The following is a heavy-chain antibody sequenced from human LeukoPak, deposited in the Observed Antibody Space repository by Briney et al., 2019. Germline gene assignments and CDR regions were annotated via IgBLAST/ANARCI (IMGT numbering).Heavy chain of an antibody. J-gene: IGHJ4*02. V-gene: IGHV3-21*01. CDR3: ARDLSGVTGYTYGRGIDY. CDR1: GFTFSSHG. CDR2: ISPNGVIT. D-gene: IGHD5-18*01. Sequence: GGSLRLSCAASGFTFSSHGMNWVRQAPGKGLEWVSGISPNGVITYYADSVKGRFTISRDNAKTSLYLQMNSLRAEDTAVYYCARDLSGVTGYTYGRGIDYWGQGTLVTVSS.